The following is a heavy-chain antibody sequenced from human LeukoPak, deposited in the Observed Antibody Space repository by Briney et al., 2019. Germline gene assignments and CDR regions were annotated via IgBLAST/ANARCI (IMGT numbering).Heavy chain of an antibody. CDR1: GFTFTSYA. Sequence: GGSLRLSCAASGFTFTSYAMSWVRQAPGKGLEWFSAISGSGGSTYYADSVKGRFTISRDNSKSTLFLQMNSLRAEDTAVYYCAKDPRVGSRVATPCHWGQGTLVTVFS. J-gene: IGHJ4*02. CDR3: AKDPRVGSRVATPCH. V-gene: IGHV3-23*01. CDR2: ISGSGGST. D-gene: IGHD5-24*01.